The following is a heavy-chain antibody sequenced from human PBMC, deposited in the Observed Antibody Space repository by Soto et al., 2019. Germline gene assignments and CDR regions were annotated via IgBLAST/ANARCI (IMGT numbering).Heavy chain of an antibody. D-gene: IGHD6-19*01. V-gene: IGHV4-39*01. J-gene: IGHJ5*02. Sequence: SQTLCLPWTVSGGSSRGLDCCWICIRQPPWKGLEWIGSIYYSGSTYYNPSLKSRVTVSVDTSKNQFSLKLSSVTAADTAVYYCASHPSGFWFDPWGQGTLVTVSS. CDR2: IYYSGST. CDR1: GGSSRGLDCC. CDR3: ASHPSGFWFDP.